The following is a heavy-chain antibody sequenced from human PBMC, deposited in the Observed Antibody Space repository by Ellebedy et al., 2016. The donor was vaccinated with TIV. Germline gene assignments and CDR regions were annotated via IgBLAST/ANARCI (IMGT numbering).Heavy chain of an antibody. D-gene: IGHD2-15*01. J-gene: IGHJ4*02. Sequence: GESLKLSXPAAGFTFSSSVMHCVRQAPGKGLEWVAAIWLDRGNIYYAYSVKGRFTISRDNSKNTLYLQMSSLRAEDTAVYYCARDSGDCSSGTCYGVPGYFDYWGQGTLVSVSS. V-gene: IGHV3-33*01. CDR2: IWLDRGNI. CDR1: GFTFSSSV. CDR3: ARDSGDCSSGTCYGVPGYFDY.